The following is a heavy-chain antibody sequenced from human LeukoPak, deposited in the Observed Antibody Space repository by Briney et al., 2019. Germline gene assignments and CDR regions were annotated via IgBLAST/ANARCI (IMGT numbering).Heavy chain of an antibody. V-gene: IGHV1-69*04. J-gene: IGHJ5*02. CDR1: GYTFTSYG. CDR2: IIPILGIA. Sequence: GASVKVSCKASGYTFTSYGISWVRQAPGQGLEWMGRIIPILGIANYAQKFQGRVTITADKSTSTAYMELSSLRSEDTAVYYCARVHGDCSSTSCYKERYWFDPWGQGTLVTVSS. CDR3: ARVHGDCSSTSCYKERYWFDP. D-gene: IGHD2-2*02.